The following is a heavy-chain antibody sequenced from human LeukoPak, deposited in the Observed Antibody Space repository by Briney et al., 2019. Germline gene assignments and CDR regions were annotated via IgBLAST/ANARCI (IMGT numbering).Heavy chain of an antibody. D-gene: IGHD2-2*01. V-gene: IGHV4-38-2*02. CDR2: IYHSGST. J-gene: IGHJ5*02. CDR3: ARARYCSSTSCPVSDGLHYNWFDP. CDR1: GYSISSGYY. Sequence: PSETLSLTCTVSGYSISSGYYWGWIRQPPGKGLEWIGSIYHSGSTYYNPSLKSRVTISVDTSKNQFSLKLSSVTAADTAVYYCARARYCSSTSCPVSDGLHYNWFDPWGQGTLVTVSS.